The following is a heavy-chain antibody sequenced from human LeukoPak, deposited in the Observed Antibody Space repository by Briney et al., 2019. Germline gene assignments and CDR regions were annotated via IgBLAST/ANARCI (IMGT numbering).Heavy chain of an antibody. Sequence: GRSLRLSCAASGFTFSSYGMHWVRQAPGKGLEWVAVISYDGINKFYVDSVKGRFTISRDNAKNTLYLQMNSLRAEDTAVYYCATAGNYRFDYWGQGTLVTVSS. CDR3: ATAGNYRFDY. CDR1: GFTFSSYG. D-gene: IGHD1-7*01. V-gene: IGHV3-30*03. J-gene: IGHJ4*02. CDR2: ISYDGINK.